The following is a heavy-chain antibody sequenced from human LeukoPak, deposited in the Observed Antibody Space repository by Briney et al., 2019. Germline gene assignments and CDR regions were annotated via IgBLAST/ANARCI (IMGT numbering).Heavy chain of an antibody. J-gene: IGHJ4*02. D-gene: IGHD1-26*01. V-gene: IGHV3-53*01. Sequence: GGSLRLSCAASGFTVSSNYMSWVRQAPGKGLEWVSVIYSGGSTYYADSVKGRFTISRDNSKNTLYLQMYSLRAEDTAVYYCARIIVGALYYFDYWGQGTLVTVSS. CDR3: ARIIVGALYYFDY. CDR2: IYSGGST. CDR1: GFTVSSNY.